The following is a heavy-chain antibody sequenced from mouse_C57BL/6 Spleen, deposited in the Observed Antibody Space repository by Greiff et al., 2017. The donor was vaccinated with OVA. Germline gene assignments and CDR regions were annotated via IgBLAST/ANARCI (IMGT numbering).Heavy chain of an antibody. CDR1: GFTFSSYG. CDR2: ISSGGSYT. D-gene: IGHD1-1*01. J-gene: IGHJ1*03. Sequence: EVKLEESGGDLVKPGGSLKLSCAASGFTFSSYGMSWVRQTPDKRLEWVATISSGGSYTYYPDSVKGRFTISRDNAKNTLYLQMSSLKSEDTAMYYCARDGSSDWYFDVWGTGTTVTVSS. CDR3: ARDGSSDWYFDV. V-gene: IGHV5-6*02.